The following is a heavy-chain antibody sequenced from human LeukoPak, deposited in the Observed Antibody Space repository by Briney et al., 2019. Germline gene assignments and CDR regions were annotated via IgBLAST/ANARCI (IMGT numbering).Heavy chain of an antibody. CDR1: GGSISSYY. J-gene: IGHJ6*03. CDR2: IYYSGST. D-gene: IGHD2-2*01. CDR3: ARGRRSIVVVPAARRGYYYMDV. Sequence: SETLSLTCTVSGGSISSYYWSWIRQPPGKGLEWIGYIYYSGSTNYNPSLKSRVTISVDTSKNQFSLKLSSVTAADTAVYYCARGRRSIVVVPAARRGYYYMDVWGDGTTVTVSS. V-gene: IGHV4-59*12.